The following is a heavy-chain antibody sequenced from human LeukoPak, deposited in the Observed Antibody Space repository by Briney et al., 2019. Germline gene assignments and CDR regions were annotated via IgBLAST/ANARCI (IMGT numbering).Heavy chain of an antibody. Sequence: SETLSLTCTVSGGSISSSSYYWGWIRQPPGKGLEWIGSIYYSGSTYYNPSLKSRVTISVDTSKNQFSLKLSSVTAADTAVYYCAVAYCGGDCYSYYYYYMDVWGKGTTVTISS. D-gene: IGHD2-21*02. J-gene: IGHJ6*03. CDR1: GGSISSSSYY. V-gene: IGHV4-39*01. CDR3: AVAYCGGDCYSYYYYYMDV. CDR2: IYYSGST.